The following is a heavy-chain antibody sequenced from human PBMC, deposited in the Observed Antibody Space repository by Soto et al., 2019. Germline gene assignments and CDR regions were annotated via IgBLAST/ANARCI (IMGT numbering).Heavy chain of an antibody. V-gene: IGHV4-34*01. Sequence: SLTCAVYGGSFSGYYWSWIRQPPGKGLEWIGEINHSGSTNYNPSLKSRVTISVDTSKNQFSLKLSSVTAADTAVYYCATSGYYRRDWFDPWGQGTLVTVSS. CDR1: GGSFSGYY. J-gene: IGHJ5*02. D-gene: IGHD3-3*01. CDR2: INHSGST. CDR3: ATSGYYRRDWFDP.